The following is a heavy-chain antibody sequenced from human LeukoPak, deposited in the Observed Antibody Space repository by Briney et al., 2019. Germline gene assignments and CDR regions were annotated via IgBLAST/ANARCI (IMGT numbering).Heavy chain of an antibody. V-gene: IGHV4-59*01. CDR3: ASLYGSGSYVYFHH. J-gene: IGHJ1*01. CDR2: IYHSGST. D-gene: IGHD3-10*01. Sequence: SETLSLTCTVSGGSISSYYWSWIRQPAGKGLEWIGYIYHSGSTNYNPSLKNRVIISVDTSKNQFSLKLSSVTAADTAVYYCASLYGSGSYVYFHHWGQGTLVTVSS. CDR1: GGSISSYY.